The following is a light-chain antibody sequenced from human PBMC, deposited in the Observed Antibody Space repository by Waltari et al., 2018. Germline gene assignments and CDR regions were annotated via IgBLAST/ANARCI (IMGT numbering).Light chain of an antibody. CDR1: SASVSTTYY. V-gene: IGLV8-61*01. J-gene: IGLJ3*02. CDR3: VLYMGSGIWV. Sequence: QTVVTQEPSFSVSPGGTVTPTCGLRSASVSTTYYPSWYQQTPGQAPRTLIYSTNTRSSGVPDRFSGSILGNRAALTITGAQADDESDYYCVLYMGSGIWVFGGGTKLTVL. CDR2: STN.